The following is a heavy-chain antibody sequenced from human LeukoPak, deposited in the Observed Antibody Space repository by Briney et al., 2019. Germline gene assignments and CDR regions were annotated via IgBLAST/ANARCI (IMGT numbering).Heavy chain of an antibody. CDR1: GGSISSGSYY. J-gene: IGHJ4*02. V-gene: IGHV4-39*07. Sequence: SQTLSLTCTVSGGSISSGSYYWGWIRQPPGKGLKWIGTIYHSGSTYYNPSLKSRVTISVDTSKNQFSLKLNSVTAADTAVYYCATNPYDSSGYYYDYWGQGTLVTVSS. CDR2: IYHSGST. D-gene: IGHD3-22*01. CDR3: ATNPYDSSGYYYDY.